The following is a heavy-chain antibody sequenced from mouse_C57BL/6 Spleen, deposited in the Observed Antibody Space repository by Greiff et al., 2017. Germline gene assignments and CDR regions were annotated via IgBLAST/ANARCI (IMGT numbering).Heavy chain of an antibody. Sequence: VQLQQSGPELVKPGASVKISCKASGYTFTDYYMNWVKQSHGKSLEWIGDINPNNGGTSYNQKFKGKATLTVDKSSSTAYMELRSLTSEDSAVYYCARQDPYWYFDVWGTGTTVTVSS. CDR1: GYTFTDYY. CDR3: ARQDPYWYFDV. V-gene: IGHV1-26*01. J-gene: IGHJ1*03. CDR2: INPNNGGT.